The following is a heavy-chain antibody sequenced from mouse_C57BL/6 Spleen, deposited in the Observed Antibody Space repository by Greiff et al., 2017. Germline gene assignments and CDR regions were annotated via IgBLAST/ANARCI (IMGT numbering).Heavy chain of an antibody. CDR1: GYTFTSYW. CDR3: TRERIYSTVAMDD. CDR2: IHPNSGST. Sequence: QVQLQQPGAELVKPGASVKLSCQASGYTFTSYWMHWVKQRPGPGLEWIGMIHPNSGSTNYHEKFKSNATLPVDKSSSTAYMQLSSLISEDSAVYNCTRERIYSTVAMDDWGPGTSVTVSS. D-gene: IGHD2-5*01. V-gene: IGHV1-64*01. J-gene: IGHJ4*01.